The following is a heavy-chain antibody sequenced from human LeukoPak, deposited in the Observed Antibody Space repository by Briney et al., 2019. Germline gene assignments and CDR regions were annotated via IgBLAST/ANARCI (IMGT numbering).Heavy chain of an antibody. CDR3: ARGGGSMVRGALDY. V-gene: IGHV1-2*02. CDR2: INPNSGGT. D-gene: IGHD3-10*01. CDR1: GYTFTGYY. J-gene: IGHJ4*02. Sequence: ASVKVSCKASGYTFTGYYMHWVRQAPGQGLEWMGWINPNSGGTNYAQKFQGRVTMTRNTSISTAYMELSSLRSEDTAVYYCARGGGSMVRGALDYWGQGTLVTVSS.